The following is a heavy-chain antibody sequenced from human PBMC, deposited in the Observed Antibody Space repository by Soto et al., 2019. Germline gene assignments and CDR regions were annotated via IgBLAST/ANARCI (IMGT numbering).Heavy chain of an antibody. J-gene: IGHJ4*02. D-gene: IGHD1-7*01. CDR1: GYTFTSYY. V-gene: IGHV1-46*01. CDR3: ARSYNWNYSFDY. CDR2: INPSGTST. Sequence: VASVKVSCKASGYTFTSYYLSWVRQAPGQGPEWMGLINPSGTSTTYAQRFQGRVTVTRDTSTSTVYMELSSLTSEDTAVYYCARSYNWNYSFDYWGQGTLVTVSS.